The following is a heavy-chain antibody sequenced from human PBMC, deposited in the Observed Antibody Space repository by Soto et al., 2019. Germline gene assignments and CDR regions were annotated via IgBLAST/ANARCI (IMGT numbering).Heavy chain of an antibody. Sequence: EVQLLESGGGLVQPGGSLRLSCAASGFTFSSYAMSWVRQAPGKGLEWVSAISGSGGSTYYADSVKGRFTISRDNSKNTLYLQMNSLRAEDTAVYYCAKGVAPGHPLRAGSSFDYWGQGTLVTVSS. D-gene: IGHD3-10*01. CDR2: ISGSGGST. CDR1: GFTFSSYA. CDR3: AKGVAPGHPLRAGSSFDY. V-gene: IGHV3-23*01. J-gene: IGHJ4*02.